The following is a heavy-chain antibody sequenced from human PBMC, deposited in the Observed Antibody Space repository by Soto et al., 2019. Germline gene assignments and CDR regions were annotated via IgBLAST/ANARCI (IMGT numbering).Heavy chain of an antibody. CDR3: AKGGLQWLAVDAFDI. D-gene: IGHD6-19*01. J-gene: IGHJ3*02. CDR1: GFTLSSYA. V-gene: IGHV3-23*01. Sequence: EVQLLESGGGLIQAGGSLRLSCAASGFTLSSYAMSWVRQAPGKGLEWVSAISGSGGSTYYADSVKGRFTISRDNSKNTLYLQMNSLRAEDTAVYYCAKGGLQWLAVDAFDIWGQGTMVTVPS. CDR2: ISGSGGST.